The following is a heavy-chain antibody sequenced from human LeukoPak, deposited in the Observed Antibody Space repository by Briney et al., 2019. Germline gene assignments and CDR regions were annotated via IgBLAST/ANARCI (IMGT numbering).Heavy chain of an antibody. CDR3: AKDLLRAYYYGMDV. V-gene: IGHV3-9*01. CDR1: GFTFDDYA. D-gene: IGHD3-9*01. CDR2: ISWNSGSI. Sequence: GGSLRLSCAASGFTFDDYAMHWVRQAPGKGLEWVSGISWNSGSIGYADSVKGRFTISRDNAKNSLYLQMNSLRAEDTALYYCAKDLLRAYYYGMDVGGQGTTVTVSS. J-gene: IGHJ6*02.